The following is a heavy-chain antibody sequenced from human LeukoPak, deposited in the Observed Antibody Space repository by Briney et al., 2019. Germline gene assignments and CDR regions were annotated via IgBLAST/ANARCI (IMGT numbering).Heavy chain of an antibody. V-gene: IGHV3-48*03. CDR3: ARDTSGWYMDY. Sequence: GGSLRLSCTASGFTFSTYEFQWVRQAPGKGLEWVAYISRSGATTYYADSVKGRFTISRDSAKNSLYLQINNLRAEDTADYYCARDTSGWYMDYWGQGTLVTVSS. CDR1: GFTFSTYE. J-gene: IGHJ4*02. D-gene: IGHD6-19*01. CDR2: ISRSGATT.